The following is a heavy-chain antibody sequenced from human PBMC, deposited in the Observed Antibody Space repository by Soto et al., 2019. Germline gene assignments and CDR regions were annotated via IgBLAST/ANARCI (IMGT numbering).Heavy chain of an antibody. CDR1: GGTFSCYT. CDR3: ARAHYYDSSGYYDVFDY. D-gene: IGHD3-22*01. CDR2: IIPILAIS. Sequence: QVQLVQSGAEVKKPGSSVKVSCKASGGTFSCYTISWVRQAPGQGLEWMGRIIPILAISNYAQKFQGRVTITADKSTSTAYMELSSLRSEDTAVYYCARAHYYDSSGYYDVFDYWGQGTLVTVSS. V-gene: IGHV1-69*02. J-gene: IGHJ4*02.